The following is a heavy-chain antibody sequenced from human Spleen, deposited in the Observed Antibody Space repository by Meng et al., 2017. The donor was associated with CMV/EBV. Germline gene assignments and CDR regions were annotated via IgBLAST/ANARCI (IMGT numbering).Heavy chain of an antibody. J-gene: IGHJ6*02. CDR1: GGTFSSYA. Sequence: SVKVSCKASGGTFSSYAISWVRQAPGQGLEWMGGIIPIFGTANYAQKFQGRVTITTDESTSTAYMELSSLRSEDTAVYYFARRKNYCSSTSCYYYYGMDVWGQGTTVTVSS. CDR2: IIPIFGTA. V-gene: IGHV1-69*05. D-gene: IGHD2-2*01. CDR3: ARRKNYCSSTSCYYYYGMDV.